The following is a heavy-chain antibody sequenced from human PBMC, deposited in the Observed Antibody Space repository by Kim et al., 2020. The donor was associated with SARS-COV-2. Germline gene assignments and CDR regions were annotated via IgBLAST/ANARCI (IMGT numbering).Heavy chain of an antibody. V-gene: IGHV4-34*01. CDR1: GGSFSGYY. CDR2: INHSGST. J-gene: IGHJ4*02. Sequence: SETLSLTCAVYGGSFSGYYWSWIRQPPGKGLEWIGEINHSGSTNYNPSLKSRVTISVDTSKNQFSLKLSSVTAAETAVYYCARGGRAARARGGFRYYFDYWGQGTLVTVSS. CDR3: ARGGRAARARGGFRYYFDY. D-gene: IGHD6-6*01.